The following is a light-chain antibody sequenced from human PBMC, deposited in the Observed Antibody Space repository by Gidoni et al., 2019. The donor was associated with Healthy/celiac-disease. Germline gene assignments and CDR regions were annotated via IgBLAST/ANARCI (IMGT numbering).Light chain of an antibody. Sequence: DIVMTQSPDSLAVSLGERATNNCKSSQSVLYSSNNKNYLAWYQQKPGQPPKLLIYWASTRESGVPDRFSGSGSGTDFTLTISSLQAEDVAVYYCQQYYSTPRALTFGGGTKVEIK. CDR2: WAS. CDR3: QQYYSTPRALT. CDR1: QSVLYSSNNKNY. V-gene: IGKV4-1*01. J-gene: IGKJ4*01.